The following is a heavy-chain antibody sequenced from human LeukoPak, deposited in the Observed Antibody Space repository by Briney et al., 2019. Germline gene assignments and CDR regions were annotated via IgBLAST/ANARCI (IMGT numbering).Heavy chain of an antibody. CDR2: ISGSGGST. V-gene: IGHV3-23*01. CDR3: ARDPDSSAFDY. D-gene: IGHD2-15*01. Sequence: PGGSLRLSCAASGFTFSSYAMSWVRQAPGKGLEWVSAISGSGGSTYYADSVKGRFTISRDNPSNSVYLQMDSLRPEDTALYYCARDPDSSAFDYWGQGAQVTVSS. CDR1: GFTFSSYA. J-gene: IGHJ4*02.